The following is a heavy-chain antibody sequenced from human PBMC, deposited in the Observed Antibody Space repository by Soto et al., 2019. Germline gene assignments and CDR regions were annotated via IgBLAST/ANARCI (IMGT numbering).Heavy chain of an antibody. CDR3: ARGGYSYGLSQH. V-gene: IGHV4-59*01. Sequence: SETLSLTCTVSGGSISSYYWSWIRQPPGKGLEWIGYIYYSGSTNYNPSLKSRVTISVDTSKNQFSLKLSSVTAADTAVYYCARGGYSYGLSQHWGQGTLVTVSS. J-gene: IGHJ4*02. CDR2: IYYSGST. D-gene: IGHD5-18*01. CDR1: GGSISSYY.